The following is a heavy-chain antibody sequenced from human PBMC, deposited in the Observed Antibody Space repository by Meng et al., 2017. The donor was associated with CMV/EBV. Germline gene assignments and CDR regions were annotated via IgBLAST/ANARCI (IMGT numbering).Heavy chain of an antibody. D-gene: IGHD6-6*01. J-gene: IGHJ4*02. CDR1: GGFFSGYY. CDR3: ARGSIAARLGLGD. Sequence: VQLPQWGAGLLKPSETLSLTCACYGGFFSGYYWSWIRQPPGKGLEWIGEINHSGSTNYNPSLKSRVTISVDTSKNQFSLKLSSVTAADTAVYYCARGSIAARLGLGDWGQGTLVTVSS. CDR2: INHSGST. V-gene: IGHV4-34*01.